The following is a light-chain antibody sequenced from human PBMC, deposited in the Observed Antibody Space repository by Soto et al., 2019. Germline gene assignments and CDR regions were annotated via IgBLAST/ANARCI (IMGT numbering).Light chain of an antibody. V-gene: IGLV1-40*01. CDR1: SSNIGAGYD. CDR3: QSYDSSLSGVV. Sequence: QYVLTQPPLVSGAPGQRVTISCTGSSSNIGAGYDVHWYQQLPGTAPKLLIYGNSNRPSGVPDRFSGSKSGTSASLAITGLQAEDEADYYCQSYDSSLSGVVFGGGTKVTVL. J-gene: IGLJ2*01. CDR2: GNS.